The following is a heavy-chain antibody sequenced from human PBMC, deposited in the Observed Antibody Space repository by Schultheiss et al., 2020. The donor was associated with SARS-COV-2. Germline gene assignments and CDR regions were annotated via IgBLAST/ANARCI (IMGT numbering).Heavy chain of an antibody. CDR1: GGSISSGDYY. V-gene: IGHV4-30-4*01. D-gene: IGHD6-19*01. CDR2: IYYSGST. J-gene: IGHJ4*02. CDR3: ARGIRAGSDFDY. Sequence: SETLSLTCTVSGGSISSGDYYWSWIRQPPGKGLEWIGYIYYSGSTYYNPSLKSRVTISVDTSKNQFSLKLSSVTAADTAVYYCARGIRAGSDFDYWGQGTLVTVSS.